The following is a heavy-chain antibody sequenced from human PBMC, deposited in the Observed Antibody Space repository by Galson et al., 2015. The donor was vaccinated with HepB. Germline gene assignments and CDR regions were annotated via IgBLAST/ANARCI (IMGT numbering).Heavy chain of an antibody. CDR2: INPSGGST. Sequence: SVKVSCKASGYTFTSYYMHWVRQAPGQGLEWMGIINPSGGSTSYAQKLQGRVTMTRDTSTSTVYMELSSLRSEDTAVYYCASSGYYDSSGYYGGLGYWGQGTLVTVSS. D-gene: IGHD3-22*01. J-gene: IGHJ4*02. CDR3: ASSGYYDSSGYYGGLGY. CDR1: GYTFTSYY. V-gene: IGHV1-46*04.